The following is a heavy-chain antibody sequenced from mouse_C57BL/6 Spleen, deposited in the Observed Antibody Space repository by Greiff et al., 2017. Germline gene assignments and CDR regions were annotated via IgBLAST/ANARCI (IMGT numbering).Heavy chain of an antibody. V-gene: IGHV5-17*01. D-gene: IGHD2-3*01. CDR2: ISSGSSTI. CDR3: AGDGYYWYFDV. CDR1: GFTFSDYG. J-gene: IGHJ1*03. Sequence: EVKLVESGGGLVKPGGSLKLSCAASGFTFSDYGMHWVRQAPEKGLEWVAYISSGSSTIYYADTVKGRFTISRDNAKNTLFLQMTSLRSEDKAMYYCAGDGYYWYFDVWGTGTTVTVSS.